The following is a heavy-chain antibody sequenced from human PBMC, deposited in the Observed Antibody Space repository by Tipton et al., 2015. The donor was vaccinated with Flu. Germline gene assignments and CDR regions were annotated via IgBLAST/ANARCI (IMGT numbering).Heavy chain of an antibody. CDR2: ISWNSGSI. V-gene: IGHV3-9*01. Sequence: SLRLSCAASGFTFDDYAMHWVRQAPGKGLEWVSGISWNSGSIGYADSVKGRFTISRDNAENSLYLQMNSLRAEDTALYYCAKSIAAAGPFDYWGQGTLVTVSS. CDR3: AKSIAAAGPFDY. CDR1: GFTFDDYA. J-gene: IGHJ4*02. D-gene: IGHD6-13*01.